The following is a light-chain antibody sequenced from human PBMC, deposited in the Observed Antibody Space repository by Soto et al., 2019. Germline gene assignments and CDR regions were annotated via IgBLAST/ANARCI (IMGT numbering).Light chain of an antibody. CDR1: QSVTYN. CDR3: QQYKNWPPLT. Sequence: EIVMTQSPATLSVSPGETATLSCRASQSVTYNLAWYQQKPGQGPRLLIYGAFTRATGIPARFSGSGSGTEFTLTNRRLQAEDFSGYYCQQYKNWPPLTFGGGTKVEIK. J-gene: IGKJ4*01. V-gene: IGKV3-15*01. CDR2: GAF.